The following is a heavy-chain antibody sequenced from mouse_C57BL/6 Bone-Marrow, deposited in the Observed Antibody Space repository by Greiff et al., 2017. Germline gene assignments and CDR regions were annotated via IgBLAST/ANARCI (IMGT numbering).Heavy chain of an antibody. V-gene: IGHV1-81*01. CDR1: GYTFTSYG. J-gene: IGHJ3*01. CDR2: IYPRSGNT. CDR3: ARATGFSY. Sequence: QVQLQQSGAELARPGASVKLSCKASGYTFTSYGISWVKQRTGQGLEWIGEIYPRSGNTYYNEKFKGKATLTTDKASSPAYMELRSLTSDYSAVYFYARATGFSYWGQGTLVTVSA. D-gene: IGHD1-2*01.